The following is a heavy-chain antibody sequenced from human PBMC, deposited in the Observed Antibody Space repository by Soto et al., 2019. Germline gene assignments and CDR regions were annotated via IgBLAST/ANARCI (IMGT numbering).Heavy chain of an antibody. V-gene: IGHV3-23*01. J-gene: IGHJ3*02. D-gene: IGHD3-3*01. CDR3: AKDPPVLRFLEWLSITAHDAFDI. CDR1: GFTFSSYA. CDR2: ISGSGGST. Sequence: GGSLRLSCAASGFTFSSYAMSWVRQAPGKGLEWVSAISGSGGSTYYADSVKGRFTISRDNSKNTLYLQMNSLRAEDTAVYYCAKDPPVLRFLEWLSITAHDAFDIWGQGTMVTVSS.